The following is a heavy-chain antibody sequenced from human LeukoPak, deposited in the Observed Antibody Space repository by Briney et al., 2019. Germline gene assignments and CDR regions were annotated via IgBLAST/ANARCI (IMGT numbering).Heavy chain of an antibody. CDR1: GFTFSSYA. CDR2: ISYDGSNN. V-gene: IGHV3-30-3*01. D-gene: IGHD1-26*01. Sequence: HSGGSLRLSCAASGFTFSSYAMHWVRQAPGEGLEWVAVISYDGSNNYYADSVKGRFTISRDNSKNTLYLQMNSLRAEDTAVYYCARGGIVGPTSYFYYGMDVWGQGTTVTVSS. CDR3: ARGGIVGPTSYFYYGMDV. J-gene: IGHJ6*02.